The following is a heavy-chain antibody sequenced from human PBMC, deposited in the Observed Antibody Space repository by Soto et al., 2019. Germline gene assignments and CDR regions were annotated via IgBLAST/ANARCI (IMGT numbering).Heavy chain of an antibody. J-gene: IGHJ4*02. CDR1: RGSVRSGTNY. Sequence: SDTLDLSCTVSRGSVRSGTNYWAWIRQPPGKGLEWIANIYYSGSTFYNPSLKSRVTISLDTSKNQFSLKLRSVTAADTAVYYCARHEAGWYFDSWGQGTLVTVSS. CDR3: ARHEAGWYFDS. CDR2: IYYSGST. D-gene: IGHD6-25*01. V-gene: IGHV4-39*01.